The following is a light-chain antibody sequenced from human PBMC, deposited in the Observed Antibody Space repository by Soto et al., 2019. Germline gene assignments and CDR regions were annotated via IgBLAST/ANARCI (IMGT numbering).Light chain of an antibody. CDR3: QQGSSFPHT. Sequence: DIQMTQSPSSGSASVGDGVTITCRASQGISNSLAGFQQKPGEAPRLLIYSASSLHSGVPSRFSDNGSRTAFPLTISSLQPEVFATYYCQQGSSFPHTFGGGTKVEIK. CDR1: QGISNS. CDR2: SAS. J-gene: IGKJ4*01. V-gene: IGKV1-12*01.